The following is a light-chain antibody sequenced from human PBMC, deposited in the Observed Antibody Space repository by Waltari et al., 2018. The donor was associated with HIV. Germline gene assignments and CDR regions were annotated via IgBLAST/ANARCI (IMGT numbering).Light chain of an antibody. CDR1: NVGNKR. Sequence: SYILTQSPSVSVAPGKTAKISCGGDNVGNKRVHWYQQKPGQAPLLVIYDDAARPSAIPARFSGSNSGNTATLTITRVEVGDEADYYCQVWDFTTDHVVFGGGTKLTVL. CDR2: DDA. CDR3: QVWDFTTDHVV. J-gene: IGLJ3*02. V-gene: IGLV3-21*03.